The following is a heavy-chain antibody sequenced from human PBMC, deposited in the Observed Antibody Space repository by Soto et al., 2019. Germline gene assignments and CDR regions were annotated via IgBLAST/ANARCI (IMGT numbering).Heavy chain of an antibody. Sequence: EVQLVESGGGLVQPGGSLRLSCAASGFTFSSYEMNWVRQAPGKGLEWASYISSSGSTIYYADSVKGRFTISRDNAKNSLYLQMNSLRAEDTAVYYCARGSLLYGMDVWGQGTTVTVSS. CDR2: ISSSGSTI. J-gene: IGHJ6*02. CDR3: ARGSLLYGMDV. V-gene: IGHV3-48*03. CDR1: GFTFSSYE.